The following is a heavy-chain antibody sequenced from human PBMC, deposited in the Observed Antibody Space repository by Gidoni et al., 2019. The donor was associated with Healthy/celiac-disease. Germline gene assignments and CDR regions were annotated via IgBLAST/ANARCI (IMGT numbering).Heavy chain of an antibody. CDR3: ARDRAYYYDSSGLYFDY. CDR1: GFTFSSYG. D-gene: IGHD3-22*01. CDR2: IWYDGSNK. Sequence: QVQLVASGEGVVQPGRSLRLSCAASGFTFSSYGMHWVRQAPGKGLEWVAVIWYDGSNKYYADSVKGRFTISRDKSKNTLYLQMNSLRAEDTAVYYCARDRAYYYDSSGLYFDYWGQGTLVTVSS. J-gene: IGHJ4*02. V-gene: IGHV3-33*01.